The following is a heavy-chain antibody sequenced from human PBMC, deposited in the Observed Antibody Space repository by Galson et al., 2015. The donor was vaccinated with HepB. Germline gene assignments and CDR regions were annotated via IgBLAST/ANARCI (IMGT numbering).Heavy chain of an antibody. Sequence: SLRLSCAASGFTFSSYAMHWVRQAPGKGLEWVAVISYDGSNKYYADSVKGRFTISRDNSKNTLYLQMNSLRAEDTAVYYCARDQGWLQSFDYWGQGTLVTVSS. CDR3: ARDQGWLQSFDY. D-gene: IGHD5-24*01. CDR2: ISYDGSNK. V-gene: IGHV3-30-3*01. J-gene: IGHJ4*02. CDR1: GFTFSSYA.